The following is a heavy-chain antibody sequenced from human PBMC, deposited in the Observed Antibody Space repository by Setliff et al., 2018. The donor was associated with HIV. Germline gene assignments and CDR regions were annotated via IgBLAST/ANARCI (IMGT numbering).Heavy chain of an antibody. J-gene: IGHJ6*03. Sequence: ASVKVSCKASEYTFTDFYVHWVRQAPGQGLEWMGRINPKSGGTNYAQNFQGRVTMTRDTSRKTAYTELKRLTSDDTAVYYCARDGVWDEYYYYYMDVWGKGTTVTVSS. CDR1: EYTFTDFY. D-gene: IGHD3-16*01. CDR3: ARDGVWDEYYYYYMDV. CDR2: INPKSGGT. V-gene: IGHV1-2*06.